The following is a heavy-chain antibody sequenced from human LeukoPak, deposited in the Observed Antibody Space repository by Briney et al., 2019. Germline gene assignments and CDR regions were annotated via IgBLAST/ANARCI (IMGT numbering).Heavy chain of an antibody. CDR1: GGSISTYY. V-gene: IGHV4-4*07. CDR3: AGRGLSTGWTFDY. CDR2: IHTSGST. J-gene: IGHJ4*01. Sequence: SETLSLTCSVSGGSISTYYWSWFRQPAGKGLEWIAQIHTSGSTNFNPSLKSRVSISMDTPNNQFSLMISSVTAADTAIYYCAGRGLSTGWTFDYWGHGTLVTVSS. D-gene: IGHD6-19*01.